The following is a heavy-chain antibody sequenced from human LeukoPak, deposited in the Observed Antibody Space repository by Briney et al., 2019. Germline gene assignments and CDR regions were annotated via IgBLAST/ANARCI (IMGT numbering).Heavy chain of an antibody. V-gene: IGHV4-30-4*01. J-gene: IGHJ5*02. CDR1: GGSISSGDYY. CDR3: ARSISLNWFDP. Sequence: SETLSLTCTVSGGSISSGDYYWGWIRQPPGKGLEWIGYIYYSGSTYYNPSLKSRVTISVDTSKNQFSLKLSSVTAADTAVYYCARSISLNWFDPWGQGTLVTVSS. CDR2: IYYSGST. D-gene: IGHD2/OR15-2a*01.